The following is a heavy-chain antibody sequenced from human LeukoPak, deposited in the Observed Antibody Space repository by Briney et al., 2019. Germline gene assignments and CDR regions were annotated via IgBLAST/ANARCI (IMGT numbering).Heavy chain of an antibody. CDR3: AKLYSYYDSSGYWTPLDY. CDR2: ISYDGSNK. CDR1: GFTFSSYG. D-gene: IGHD3-22*01. Sequence: GGSLRLSCVASGFTFSSYGMHWVRQAPGKGLEWVAVISYDGSNKYYADSVKGRFTISRDNSKNTLYLQMNSLRAEDTAVYYCAKLYSYYDSSGYWTPLDYWGQGTLVTVSS. V-gene: IGHV3-30*18. J-gene: IGHJ4*02.